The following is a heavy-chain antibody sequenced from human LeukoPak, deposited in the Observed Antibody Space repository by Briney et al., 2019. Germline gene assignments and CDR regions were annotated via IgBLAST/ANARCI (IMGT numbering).Heavy chain of an antibody. CDR1: GGSFSGYY. CDR2: INHSGST. CDR3: ARGQQQVDY. D-gene: IGHD6-13*01. J-gene: IGHJ4*02. Sequence: SETLSLTCAVYGGSFSGYYWSWIRQPPGKGLEWIGEINHSGSTNYNPSLKSRVTISVDTSKSQFSLKLSSVTAADTAVYYCARGQQQVDYWGQGTLVTVSS. V-gene: IGHV4-34*01.